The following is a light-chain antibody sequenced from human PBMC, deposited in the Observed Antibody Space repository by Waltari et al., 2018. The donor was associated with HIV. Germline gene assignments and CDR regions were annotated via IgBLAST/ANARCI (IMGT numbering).Light chain of an antibody. CDR2: AAS. Sequence: MTQSPATLSASVGDRVSITCRASQNINKFLNWYQQRPGTAPKLLIYAASSLQSGVPSRFSGSGSGTDFTLTISSLQPEDFATYYCQQSYSSPYTFGLGTKLDFK. V-gene: IGKV1-39*01. CDR1: QNINKF. J-gene: IGKJ2*01. CDR3: QQSYSSPYT.